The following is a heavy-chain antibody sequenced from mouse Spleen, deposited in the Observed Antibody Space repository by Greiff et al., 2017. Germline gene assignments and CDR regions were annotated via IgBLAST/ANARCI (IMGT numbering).Heavy chain of an antibody. V-gene: IGHV1-64*01. Sequence: QVQLKQPGAELVKPGASVKLSCKASGYTFTSYWMHWVKQRPGQGLEWIGMIHPNSGSTNYNEKFKSKATLTVDKSSSTAYMQLSSLTSEDSAVYYCARQTTVGGEGVYYFDYWGQGTTLTVSS. CDR2: IHPNSGST. J-gene: IGHJ2*01. CDR3: ARQTTVGGEGVYYFDY. CDR1: GYTFTSYW. D-gene: IGHD1-1*01.